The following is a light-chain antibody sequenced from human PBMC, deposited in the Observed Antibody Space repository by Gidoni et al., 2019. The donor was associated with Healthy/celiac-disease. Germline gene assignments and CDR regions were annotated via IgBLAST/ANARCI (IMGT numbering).Light chain of an antibody. Sequence: DIVMTQSQLSLPVTPGEPASISCRSSQSLLLSNGYNYLDWYLQKPGQSPQLLIYMGSNRASGVPDRFSGSGSGTDFTLKISRVEAEDVGVYYCMQALQTPWTFGQGTKVEIK. CDR1: QSLLLSNGYNY. CDR2: MGS. CDR3: MQALQTPWT. J-gene: IGKJ1*01. V-gene: IGKV2-28*01.